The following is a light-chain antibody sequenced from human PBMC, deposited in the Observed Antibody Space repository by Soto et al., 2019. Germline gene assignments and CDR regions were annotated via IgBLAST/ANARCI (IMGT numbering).Light chain of an antibody. CDR1: QSISSW. CDR3: QQYNSYSPWT. Sequence: DIQMTQSPSTLSASVGDRVTITCRASQSISSWLAWYQQKPGRAPKLLIYKTSNLESGVPSRFSGSGSGTDFTLTISSLQPDDFATYYCQQYNSYSPWTFGQGTKVEIK. J-gene: IGKJ1*01. V-gene: IGKV1-5*03. CDR2: KTS.